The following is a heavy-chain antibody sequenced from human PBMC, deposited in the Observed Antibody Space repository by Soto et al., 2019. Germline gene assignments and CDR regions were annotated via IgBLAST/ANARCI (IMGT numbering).Heavy chain of an antibody. D-gene: IGHD6-19*01. J-gene: IGHJ4*02. CDR2: INHSGST. CDR1: GGSFSGYY. CDR3: ARGEVAGIFDY. Sequence: QAQLQQWGAGLLKPSETLSLTCAVYGGSFSGYYWSWIRQPPGKGLEWIGEINHSGSTNYNPSLKSRVTISVDTSKNQFSLKLSSVTAADTAVYYCARGEVAGIFDYWGQGTLVTVSS. V-gene: IGHV4-34*01.